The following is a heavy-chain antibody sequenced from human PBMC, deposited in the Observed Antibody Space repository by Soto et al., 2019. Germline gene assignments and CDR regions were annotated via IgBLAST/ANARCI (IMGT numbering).Heavy chain of an antibody. J-gene: IGHJ6*02. CDR1: GFTFSSYA. V-gene: IGHV3-30-3*01. CDR2: ISYDGSNK. CDR3: ARDKERYSSSWKQPYYYYGMDV. D-gene: IGHD6-13*01. Sequence: GGSLRLSCAASGFTFSSYAMHWVRQAPGKGLEWVAVISYDGSNKYYADSVKGRFTISRDNSKNTLYLQMNSLRAEDTAVYYCARDKERYSSSWKQPYYYYGMDVWGQGTTVTVSS.